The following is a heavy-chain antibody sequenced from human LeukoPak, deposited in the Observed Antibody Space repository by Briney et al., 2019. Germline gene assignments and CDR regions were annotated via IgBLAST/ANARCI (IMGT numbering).Heavy chain of an antibody. Sequence: GGSLRLSCSASGFTFSSYAMHWVRQAPGKGLEWVSAISGSGGSTYYADSVKGRFTISRDNSKNTLYLRMNSLRAEDTAVYYCASYYYDSSGTGGHFDYWGQGTLVTVSS. CDR2: ISGSGGST. D-gene: IGHD3-22*01. V-gene: IGHV3-23*01. CDR3: ASYYYDSSGTGGHFDY. CDR1: GFTFSSYA. J-gene: IGHJ4*02.